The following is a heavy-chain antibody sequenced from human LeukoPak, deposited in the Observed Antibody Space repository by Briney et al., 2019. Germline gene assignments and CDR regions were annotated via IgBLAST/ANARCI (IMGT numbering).Heavy chain of an antibody. D-gene: IGHD6-13*01. J-gene: IGHJ3*02. CDR2: ISYDGSNK. V-gene: IGHV3-30*18. CDR1: GFTFSMYA. Sequence: GGSLRLSCAASGFTFSMYAMSWVRQAPGKGLEWVAVISYDGSNKYYADSVKGRFTISRDNSKNTLFLEMNSLRAEDTAVYYCAKALTSGWYLDAFNIWGQGTMVTVSS. CDR3: AKALTSGWYLDAFNI.